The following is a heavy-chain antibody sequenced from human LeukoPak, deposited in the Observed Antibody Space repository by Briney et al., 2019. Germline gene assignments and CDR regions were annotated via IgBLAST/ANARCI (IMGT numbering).Heavy chain of an antibody. CDR3: AGAKSPPYYYGMDV. CDR1: GGSISSYY. V-gene: IGHV4-59*01. J-gene: IGHJ6*02. Sequence: PSETLSLTCTVSGGSISSYYWSWLRQPPGKGLEWIGYIYYSGSTNYNPSLESRVIISVDTSKNQFSLRLSSVTAADTAMYYCAGAKSPPYYYGMDVWGQGTTVTVSS. CDR2: IYYSGST.